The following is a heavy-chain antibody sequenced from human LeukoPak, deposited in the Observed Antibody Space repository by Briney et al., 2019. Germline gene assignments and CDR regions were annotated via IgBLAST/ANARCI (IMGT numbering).Heavy chain of an antibody. Sequence: GGSLRLSSADSGFTLTRHSTYSVRQAPGKGLVWVSRVNSDESTTNYADSVKGRFTISRDNAKNTLYLQMNSLRVEDTAVYYFARGDSGDDYNFFDDWGQGTLVTVSS. CDR1: GFTLTRHS. J-gene: IGHJ4*02. D-gene: IGHD3/OR15-3a*01. CDR3: ARGDSGDDYNFFDD. V-gene: IGHV3-74*01. CDR2: VNSDESTT.